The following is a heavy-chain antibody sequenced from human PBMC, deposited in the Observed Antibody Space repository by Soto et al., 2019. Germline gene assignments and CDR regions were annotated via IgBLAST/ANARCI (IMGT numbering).Heavy chain of an antibody. CDR3: ARDRDVQRVDGFDI. V-gene: IGHV4-31*03. CDR1: GGSISSGGHY. J-gene: IGHJ3*02. Sequence: PSETLSLTCTVSGGSISSGGHYWSWIRQHPGTGLEWIGYIYDSGTTYYNPSLKSRVTISVDTSKNQFSLKLSSVTAADTAVYYCARDRDVQRVDGFDIWGQGTMVTVSS. CDR2: IYDSGTT.